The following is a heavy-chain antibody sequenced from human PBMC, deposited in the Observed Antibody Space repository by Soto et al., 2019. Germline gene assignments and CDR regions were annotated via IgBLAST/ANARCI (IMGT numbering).Heavy chain of an antibody. CDR1: GGSISSSNW. J-gene: IGHJ4*02. Sequence: QVQLQESGPGLVKPSGTLSLTCAVSGGSISSSNWWSWVRQPPGKGLEWIGEIYHSGSTNYTPSLKSRVSRSVDKSKNLFALKLGSVTAADTAVYYCAKGPRLSGRIGGSCYSWGQGTLVTVSS. D-gene: IGHD2-15*01. CDR2: IYHSGST. V-gene: IGHV4-4*02. CDR3: AKGPRLSGRIGGSCYS.